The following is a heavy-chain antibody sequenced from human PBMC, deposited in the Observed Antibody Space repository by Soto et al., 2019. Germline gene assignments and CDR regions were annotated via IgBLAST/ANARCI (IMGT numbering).Heavy chain of an antibody. CDR1: GFTFSGSA. CDR3: TRRTDNGSGSGDAMKDPNYYYYGMDV. D-gene: IGHD3-10*01. CDR2: IRSKANSYAT. V-gene: IGHV3-73*01. J-gene: IGHJ6*02. Sequence: GGSLRLSCAASGFTFSGSAMHWVRQASGKGLEWVGRIRSKANSYATAYAASVKGRFTISRDDSKNTAYLQMNSLKTEDTAVYYCTRRTDNGSGSGDAMKDPNYYYYGMDVWGQGTTVTVSS.